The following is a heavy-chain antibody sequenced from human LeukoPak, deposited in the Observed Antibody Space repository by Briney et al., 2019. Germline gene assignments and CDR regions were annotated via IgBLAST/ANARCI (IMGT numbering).Heavy chain of an antibody. D-gene: IGHD3-10*01. V-gene: IGHV1-18*01. CDR2: ISAYNGNT. Sequence: GASVKVSCKASGGTFSSYAISWVRQAPGQGLEWMGWISAYNGNTNYAQKLQGRVTMTTDTSTSTAYMELRSLRSDDTAVYYCARDLGSVWFDPWGQGTLVTVSS. CDR3: ARDLGSVWFDP. J-gene: IGHJ5*02. CDR1: GGTFSSYA.